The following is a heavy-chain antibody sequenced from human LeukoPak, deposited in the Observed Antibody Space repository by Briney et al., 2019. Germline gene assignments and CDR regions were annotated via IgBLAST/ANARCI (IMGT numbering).Heavy chain of an antibody. CDR2: IRYDESNK. V-gene: IGHV3-30*02. Sequence: PGGSLRLSCAASGFTFSSYGMRWVREAPGKGLEWVAFIRYDESNKYYADSVKGRFTISRDNSKNTLYLQMNSLRAEDTAVYYCYYNPDAFDIWGQGTMVTVSS. CDR3: YYNPDAFDI. CDR1: GFTFSSYG. J-gene: IGHJ3*02. D-gene: IGHD1-1*01.